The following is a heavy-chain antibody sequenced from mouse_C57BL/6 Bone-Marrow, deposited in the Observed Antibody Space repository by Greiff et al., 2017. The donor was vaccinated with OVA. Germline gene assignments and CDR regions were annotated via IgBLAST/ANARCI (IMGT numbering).Heavy chain of an antibody. CDR2: INPGSGGT. CDR3: ARSYYYGNCFAY. J-gene: IGHJ3*01. D-gene: IGHD1-1*01. CDR1: GYAFTNYL. Sequence: QVQLQQSGAELVRPGTSVKVSCKASGYAFTNYLIEWVKQRPGQGLEWIGVINPGSGGTNYNEKFKGKATLTADKSSSTAYMQLSSLTSEDSAVYFCARSYYYGNCFAYWGQGTLVTVSA. V-gene: IGHV1-54*01.